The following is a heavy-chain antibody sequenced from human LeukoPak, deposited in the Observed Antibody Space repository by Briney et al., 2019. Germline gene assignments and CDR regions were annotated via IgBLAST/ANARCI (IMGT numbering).Heavy chain of an antibody. J-gene: IGHJ3*02. D-gene: IGHD5-18*01. CDR3: ATTTAMVTGAFDI. Sequence: GASVKVSCKASGYTFTSYDINWLRQATGQGLEWMGWMNPNSGNTGYAQKFQGRVTMTRNTSISTAYMELSSLRSEDTAVYYCATTTAMVTGAFDIWGQGTMVTVSS. CDR1: GYTFTSYD. CDR2: MNPNSGNT. V-gene: IGHV1-8*01.